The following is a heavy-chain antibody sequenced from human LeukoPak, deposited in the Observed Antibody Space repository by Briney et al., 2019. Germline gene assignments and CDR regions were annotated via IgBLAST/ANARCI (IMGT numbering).Heavy chain of an antibody. V-gene: IGHV3-48*01. CDR2: ISTSSSTI. J-gene: IGHJ3*02. Sequence: GGSLRLSCAASGFTFRSYSMNWVRQAPGKGLEWVSYISTSSSTIYYADSVEGRFTISRDNAKNSLYLQMNSLRAEDTAVYYCAREGAFDIWGQGTMVTVSS. CDR3: AREGAFDI. CDR1: GFTFRSYS.